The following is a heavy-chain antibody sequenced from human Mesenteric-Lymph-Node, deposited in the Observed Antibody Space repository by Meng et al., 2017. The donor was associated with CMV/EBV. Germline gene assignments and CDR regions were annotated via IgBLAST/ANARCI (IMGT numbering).Heavy chain of an antibody. CDR3: AKDRKAASNYFDF. V-gene: IGHV3-30-3*01. CDR2: IAYDGDKK. J-gene: IGHJ4*02. Sequence: GESLKISCAASGFTFDEFAMHWVRQAPGKGLEWVAVIAYDGDKKYYASSLKGRFTISRDNSNNTVYLQMNSLRGDDTAVYYCAKDRKAASNYFDFWGQGTLVTVSS. CDR1: GFTFDEFA. D-gene: IGHD6-13*01.